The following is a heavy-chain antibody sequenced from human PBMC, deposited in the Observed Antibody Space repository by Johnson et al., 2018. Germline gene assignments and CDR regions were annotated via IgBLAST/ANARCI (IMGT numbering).Heavy chain of an antibody. CDR2: IITNGDNYAT. Sequence: VQLQESGGGLVQPGGSLKLSCAASGFTFSNSAMHWVRQASGKGLEWVGRIITNGDNYATAYGASVKGRFTISRDDSKNTAYLQMNRLKTEDTAVYYCTRLGDDFGYWGQGTLVTVSS. V-gene: IGHV3-73*02. CDR3: TRLGDDFGY. D-gene: IGHD1-26*01. CDR1: GFTFSNSA. J-gene: IGHJ4*02.